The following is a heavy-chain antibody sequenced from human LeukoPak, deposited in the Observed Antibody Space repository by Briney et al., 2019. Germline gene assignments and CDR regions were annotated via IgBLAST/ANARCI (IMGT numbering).Heavy chain of an antibody. CDR1: GFTFDDYA. J-gene: IGHJ6*03. V-gene: IGHV3-43D*03. CDR2: ISWDGGST. Sequence: GGSLRLSCAASGFTFDDYAMHWVRQAPGKGLEWVSLISWDGGSTYYADSVKGRFTISRDNAKNSLYLQMNSLRAEDTAVYYCARDRIVANYYMDVWGKGTTVTVSS. CDR3: ARDRIVANYYMDV. D-gene: IGHD5-12*01.